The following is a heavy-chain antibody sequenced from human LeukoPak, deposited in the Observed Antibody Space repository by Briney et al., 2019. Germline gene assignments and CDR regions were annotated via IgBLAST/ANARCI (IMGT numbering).Heavy chain of an antibody. D-gene: IGHD2-2*02. V-gene: IGHV4-59*08. CDR1: GGSISSYY. J-gene: IGHJ4*02. CDR3: ARCGHAAGPILDY. CDR2: IYYSGST. Sequence: SGTLTLTCTVSGGSISSYYWSWIRQPPGKGLEWVGYIYYSGSTNYNPSAESRVTISVDTSRSLCSLKLSSVTAADTAVYYCARCGHAAGPILDYWGQGTLVTVSS.